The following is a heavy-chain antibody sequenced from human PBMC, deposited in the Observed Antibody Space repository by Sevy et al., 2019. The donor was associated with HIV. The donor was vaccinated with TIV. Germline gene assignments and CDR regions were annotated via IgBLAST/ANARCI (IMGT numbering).Heavy chain of an antibody. V-gene: IGHV3-23*01. J-gene: IGHJ4*02. CDR1: GFTFSKYS. D-gene: IGHD2-8*01. CDR3: AREGCTKPHDY. Sequence: GGSLRLSCAASGFTFSKYSMSWVRQPPGKGLEWVSTLSFGCGEINYADSVKGRFTISRDNSESSVYLQMNNLRPEDTAVYYCAREGCTKPHDYWGQGTLVTV. CDR2: LSFGCGEI.